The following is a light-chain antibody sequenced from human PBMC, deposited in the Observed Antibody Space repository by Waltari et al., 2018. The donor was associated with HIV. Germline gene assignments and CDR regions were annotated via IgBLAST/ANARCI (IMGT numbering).Light chain of an antibody. CDR3: TSYASGSTPCV. Sequence: HSALTQPASVSGSPGQSITISCTGTSRDVGAYNYVSWYQQHPAKAPKLIIYDVTKRPSGVPNRFSVSKSGNTASLTISGLRAEDEADYYCTSYASGSTPCVFGTGTKVTVL. J-gene: IGLJ1*01. CDR2: DVT. V-gene: IGLV2-14*03. CDR1: SRDVGAYNY.